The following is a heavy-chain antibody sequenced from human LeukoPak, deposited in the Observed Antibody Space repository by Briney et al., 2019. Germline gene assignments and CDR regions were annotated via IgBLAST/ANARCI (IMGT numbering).Heavy chain of an antibody. CDR3: ARAMFHHGWYVDYFDY. CDR2: INPDGSQG. V-gene: IGHV3-7*01. Sequence: GGPLRLSCAASGFTFTTSWMSWVRQAPGKGLEWVANINPDGSQGFYVDSVKGRFTISRDNTKKSLYVQMSSLRAEDTAVYYCARAMFHHGWYVDYFDYWGQGTLVTVSS. D-gene: IGHD6-19*01. CDR1: GFTFTTSW. J-gene: IGHJ4*02.